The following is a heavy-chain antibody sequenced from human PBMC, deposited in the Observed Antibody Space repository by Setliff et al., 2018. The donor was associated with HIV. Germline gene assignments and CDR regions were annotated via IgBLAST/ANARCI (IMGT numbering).Heavy chain of an antibody. D-gene: IGHD1-20*01. Sequence: SETLSLTCAVSGSSISSGYFWGWVRQPPGKGLEWIANIHHSGNTYYNPSPKSRVTISVETSTNQFSRKLNSVTATDTAVYYCTREGPRITGTGGAFDTWGQGTMVTVSS. V-gene: IGHV4-38-2*02. CDR2: IHHSGNT. CDR1: GSSISSGYF. CDR3: TREGPRITGTGGAFDT. J-gene: IGHJ3*02.